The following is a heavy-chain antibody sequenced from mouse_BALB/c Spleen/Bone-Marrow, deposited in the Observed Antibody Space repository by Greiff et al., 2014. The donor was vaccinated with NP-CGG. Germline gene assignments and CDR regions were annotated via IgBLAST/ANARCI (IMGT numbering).Heavy chain of an antibody. CDR2: IWADGST. CDR1: GFSLTSYG. V-gene: IGHV2-9*02. CDR3: ARITTATGAMDY. Sequence: VQLVESGPGLVAPSQILSISCTVSGFSLTSYGVHWVRQPPEKGLEWLGVIWADGSTNYNSALMSRLSISKDNSKSQVFLKMNSLQTDDTAMYYCARITTATGAMDYWGQGTSVTVSS. J-gene: IGHJ4*01. D-gene: IGHD1-2*01.